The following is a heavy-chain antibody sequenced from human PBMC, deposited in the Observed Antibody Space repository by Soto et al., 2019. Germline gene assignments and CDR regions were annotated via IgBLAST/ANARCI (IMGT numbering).Heavy chain of an antibody. V-gene: IGHV1-3*01. CDR3: ARELSSGYYSAWFDP. CDR1: GYTFTSYA. D-gene: IGHD3-22*01. CDR2: INAGNGNT. Sequence: ASLKVSCKASGYTFTSYAMHWVRQAPGQRLEWMGWINAGNGNTKYSQKFQGRVTITRDTSASTAYMELSSLRSEDTAVYYCARELSSGYYSAWFDPWGQGTLVTVSS. J-gene: IGHJ5*02.